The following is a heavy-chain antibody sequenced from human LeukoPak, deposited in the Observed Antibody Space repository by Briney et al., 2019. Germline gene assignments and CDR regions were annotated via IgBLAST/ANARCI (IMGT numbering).Heavy chain of an antibody. CDR1: GGSFSGYY. J-gene: IGHJ4*02. V-gene: IGHV4-34*01. D-gene: IGHD4-17*01. CDR3: AIGGGYGDYLVY. CDR2: INHSGST. Sequence: SETLSLTCAVYGGSFSGYYWSWIRQPPGKGLEWIGEINHSGSTNYNPSLKSRVTISVDTSKNQFSLKLSSVTAADTAVYYCAIGGGYGDYLVYWGQGTLVTVSS.